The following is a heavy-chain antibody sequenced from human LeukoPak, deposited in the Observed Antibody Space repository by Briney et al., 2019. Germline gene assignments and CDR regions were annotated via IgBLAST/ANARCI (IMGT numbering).Heavy chain of an antibody. CDR2: IYYSGST. J-gene: IGHJ5*02. CDR3: ARATIFPPYNWFDP. Sequence: PSETLSLTCTVSGGSISSYYWSWIRQPPGKGLEWIGYIYYSGSTNYNPSLKSRVTMSVDTSKNQFSLKLSSVTAADTAVYYCARATIFPPYNWFDPWGQGTLVTVSS. CDR1: GGSISSYY. V-gene: IGHV4-59*01. D-gene: IGHD3-9*01.